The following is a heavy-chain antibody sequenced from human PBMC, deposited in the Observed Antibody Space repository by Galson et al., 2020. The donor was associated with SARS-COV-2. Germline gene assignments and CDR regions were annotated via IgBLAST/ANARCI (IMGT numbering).Heavy chain of an antibody. J-gene: IGHJ4*02. CDR1: GFTFSSYG. CDR3: AKAGPAWNY. Sequence: GGSLRLSCAASGFTFSSYGMHWVRQAPGKGLEWVAVISYDGSNKYYADSEKGRFTISRDNSKNTLYLQMNSLRAEDTAVYYCAKAGPAWNYWGQGTLVTVSS. V-gene: IGHV3-30*18. CDR2: ISYDGSNK.